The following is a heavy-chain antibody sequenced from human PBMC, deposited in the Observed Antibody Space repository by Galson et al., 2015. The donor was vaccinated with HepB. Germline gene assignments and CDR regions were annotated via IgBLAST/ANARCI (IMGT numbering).Heavy chain of an antibody. CDR1: GYTFTGYC. CDR2: INPNSGGT. CDR3: ARDGVDGGSPPDYYYYYGMDV. Sequence: SVKVSCKASGYTFTGYCMHWVRQAPGQGLEWMGWINPNSGGTNYAQKFQGRVTMTRDTSISTAYMELSRLRSDDTAVYYCARDGVDGGSPPDYYYYYGMDVWGQGTTVTVSS. J-gene: IGHJ6*02. V-gene: IGHV1-2*02. D-gene: IGHD4-23*01.